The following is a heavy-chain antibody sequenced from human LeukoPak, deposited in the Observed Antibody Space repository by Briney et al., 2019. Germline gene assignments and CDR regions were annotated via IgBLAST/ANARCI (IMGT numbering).Heavy chain of an antibody. V-gene: IGHV3-64D*09. CDR1: GFTFSMSA. Sequence: GGSLRLSCSASGFTFSMSAMHWVRQGPGKGLQYVSAISSNGGSTYYADSVKGRFTISRDNSKNTLHLQMSSLRPEDTGVYYCVGVRWLGGSNWFDPWGQGTLVTVSS. CDR2: ISSNGGST. J-gene: IGHJ5*02. D-gene: IGHD3-10*01. CDR3: VGVRWLGGSNWFDP.